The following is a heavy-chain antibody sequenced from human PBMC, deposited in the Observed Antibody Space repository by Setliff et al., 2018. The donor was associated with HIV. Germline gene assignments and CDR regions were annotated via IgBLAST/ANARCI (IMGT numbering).Heavy chain of an antibody. V-gene: IGHV1-3*01. D-gene: IGHD2-21*01. CDR3: ARSAYCGGDCYSFWDY. J-gene: IGHJ4*02. Sequence: ASVKVSCKASGYTFSSYAMHWVRQAPGQRLEWMGWINAGNGNTKYSQKFQGRVTITRETSASIAYMELSSLRSEDTAVYYCARSAYCGGDCYSFWDYWGQGTPVTVSS. CDR2: INAGNGNT. CDR1: GYTFSSYA.